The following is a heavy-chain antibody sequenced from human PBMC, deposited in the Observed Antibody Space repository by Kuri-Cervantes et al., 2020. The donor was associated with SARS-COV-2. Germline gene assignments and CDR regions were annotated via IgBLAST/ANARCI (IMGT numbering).Heavy chain of an antibody. V-gene: IGHV4-61*01. J-gene: IGHJ3*02. D-gene: IGHD7-27*01. CDR3: AREWLTNWGRPDDAFDI. CDR2: IYYSGSN. CDR1: GGSVSSGSYY. Sequence: SETLSLTCTVSGGSVSSGSYYWSWMRQPPGKGLEWIGYIYYSGSNKYNPSLKSRVTISVDTSKNQFSLKLSSVTAADTAEYYCAREWLTNWGRPDDAFDIWGQGTMVTVSS.